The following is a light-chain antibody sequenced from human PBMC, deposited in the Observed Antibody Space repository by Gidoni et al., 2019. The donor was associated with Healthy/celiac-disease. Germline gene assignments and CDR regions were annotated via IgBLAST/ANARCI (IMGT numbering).Light chain of an antibody. CDR1: QSISSW. Sequence: DIQLTQSPSTLSASVGDRVTITCRASQSISSWLAWYQQKPGKAPKLLIYDASSLESGVPSSFSGSGSGTELTLTISSLQPDDFATYYCQQYNSYPCTFGQGTKLEIK. CDR2: DAS. J-gene: IGKJ2*02. CDR3: QQYNSYPCT. V-gene: IGKV1-5*01.